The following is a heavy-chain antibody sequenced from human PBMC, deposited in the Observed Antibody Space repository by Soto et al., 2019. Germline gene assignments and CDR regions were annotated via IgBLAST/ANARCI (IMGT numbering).Heavy chain of an antibody. Sequence: SVKVSCKASGGTFSSYAISWVRQAPGQGLEWMGGIIPIFGTANYAQKFQGRVTITADESTSTAYMELSSLRSEDTAVYYCARYRGGYSYGYRRPVYYFDYWGQGTLVTVSS. J-gene: IGHJ4*02. D-gene: IGHD5-18*01. CDR1: GGTFSSYA. CDR3: ARYRGGYSYGYRRPVYYFDY. V-gene: IGHV1-69*13. CDR2: IIPIFGTA.